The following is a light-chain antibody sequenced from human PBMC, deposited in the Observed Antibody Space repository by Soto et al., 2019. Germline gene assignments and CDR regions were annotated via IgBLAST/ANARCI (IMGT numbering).Light chain of an antibody. J-gene: IGKJ4*01. V-gene: IGKV3-20*01. Sequence: ENVLTQSPGTLSLSPGERATLSCRASQRVTSSNLAWYQQKPGQAPRLLIHNASNRATGIPDRFSGSGSGTDFTPTISRLEPEDFAVYYCQQYAGSPPLTFGGGTKVEIK. CDR2: NAS. CDR3: QQYAGSPPLT. CDR1: QRVTSSN.